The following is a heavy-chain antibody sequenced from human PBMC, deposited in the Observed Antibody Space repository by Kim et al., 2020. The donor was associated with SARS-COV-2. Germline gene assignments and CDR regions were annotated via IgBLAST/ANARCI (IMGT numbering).Heavy chain of an antibody. V-gene: IGHV4-39*01. J-gene: IGHJ1*01. CDR2: IYYSGST. CDR1: GGSISSSSYY. CDR3: ARHGRHSSLVVVAATEYFQL. D-gene: IGHD2-15*01. Sequence: SETLSLTCTVSGGSISSSSYYWGWIRQPPGKGLEWIGSIYYSGSTYYNPSLKSRVTISVDTSENQFSLKLSSVTAADTAVYYCARHGRHSSLVVVAATEYFQLCGQGALVTVSS.